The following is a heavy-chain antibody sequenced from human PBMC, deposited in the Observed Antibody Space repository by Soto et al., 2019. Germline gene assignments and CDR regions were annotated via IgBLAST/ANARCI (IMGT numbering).Heavy chain of an antibody. CDR2: IKPDGSAT. CDR1: GFTFGSYW. J-gene: IGHJ4*02. CDR3: AKDRIAKQLGPFDY. V-gene: IGHV3-7*03. Sequence: EVQLVESGGGLVQPGGSLRLSCAVSGFTFGSYWMNWVRLIPGKGLEWVAYIKPDGSATYYVDSVKGRFTISRDNAKNSLYLQMNSLRAEDTAVYYCAKDRIAKQLGPFDYWGQGTLVTVSS. D-gene: IGHD6-6*01.